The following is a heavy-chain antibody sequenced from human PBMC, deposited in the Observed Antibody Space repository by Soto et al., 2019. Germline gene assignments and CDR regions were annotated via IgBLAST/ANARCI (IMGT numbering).Heavy chain of an antibody. Sequence: QVQLVQSGAEVKKPGSSVKVSCKASGGTFSSYAISWVRQAPGQGLEWMGGIIPIFGTANYAKKFQGRVTVSADESTITAYLELSRPRFEDQAVYYCARGYYYDSSCYYGFLDYWGQRTLVTVSS. CDR1: GGTFSSYA. CDR2: IIPIFGTA. J-gene: IGHJ4*02. CDR3: ARGYYYDSSCYYGFLDY. D-gene: IGHD3-22*01. V-gene: IGHV1-69*01.